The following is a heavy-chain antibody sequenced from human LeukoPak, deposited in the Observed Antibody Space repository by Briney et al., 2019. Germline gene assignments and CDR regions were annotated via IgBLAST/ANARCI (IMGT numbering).Heavy chain of an antibody. CDR2: ISYDGSNK. V-gene: IGHV3-30*04. Sequence: GRSVRLSCGACGFTFSSYAMQWVRQAPGKGLEGVAVISYDGSNKYYADSVKGRFTISRDNSKNTLYLQITSLRAEDTAVYYCARGRIAVAGRGNSAPPTDYWGQGTLVTVSS. CDR3: ARGRIAVAGRGNSAPPTDY. D-gene: IGHD6-19*01. CDR1: GFTFSSYA. J-gene: IGHJ4*02.